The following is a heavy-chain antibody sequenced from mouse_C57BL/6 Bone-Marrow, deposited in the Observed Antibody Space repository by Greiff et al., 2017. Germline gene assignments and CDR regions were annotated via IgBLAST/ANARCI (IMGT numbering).Heavy chain of an antibody. V-gene: IGHV1-26*01. J-gene: IGHJ2*01. CDR2: INPNNGGT. Sequence: EVQLQQSGPELVKPGASVKISCKASGYTFTDYYMNWVKQSHGKSLEWIGDINPNNGGTSYNQKFKGKATLTVDKSSSTAYMELRSLTSEDSAVYYCARRDYDYDDFDYWGQGTTLTVSS. CDR1: GYTFTDYY. CDR3: ARRDYDYDDFDY. D-gene: IGHD2-4*01.